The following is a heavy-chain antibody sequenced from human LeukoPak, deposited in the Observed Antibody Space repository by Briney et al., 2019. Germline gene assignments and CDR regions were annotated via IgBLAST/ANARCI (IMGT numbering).Heavy chain of an antibody. CDR2: IKTKTDGGTT. D-gene: IGHD5-18*01. CDR1: GFTFSNAC. Sequence: GGSLRLSCAASGFTFSNACMSWVRQAPGKGLEWVGHIKTKTDGGTTDYAAPVKGRFTISRDDSKNTLYLQMNSLKTEDTALYYCTTGTWIQLWLADYWGQGTLVTVSS. CDR3: TTGTWIQLWLADY. J-gene: IGHJ4*02. V-gene: IGHV3-15*01.